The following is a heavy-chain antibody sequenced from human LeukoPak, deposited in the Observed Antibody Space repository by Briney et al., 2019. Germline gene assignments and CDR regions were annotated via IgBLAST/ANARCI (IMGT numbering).Heavy chain of an antibody. Sequence: GESLKISCRGSGYTFVDYWSGWVRQMPGKGMEWIGFIYPSDSDTRYSPSFQGQVTISADATMSTAFLQWSSLKASDTAIYYCARFRCGGDCHSDFWGQGTLVTVAS. J-gene: IGHJ4*02. CDR1: GYTFVDYW. CDR3: ARFRCGGDCHSDF. V-gene: IGHV5-51*01. CDR2: IYPSDSDT. D-gene: IGHD2-21*02.